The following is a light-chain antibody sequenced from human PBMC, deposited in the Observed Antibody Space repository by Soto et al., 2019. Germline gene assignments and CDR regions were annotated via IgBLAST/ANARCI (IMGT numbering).Light chain of an antibody. Sequence: EIVMTQSPATLSVSPGERATLSCRASQSVSNKLAWYQQKPGQAPRLLIYGASTRATGIPARFSGSGSGTEFTLTISSLQSEDFAVYFCQQYNNWPLTFGQGTKVDIK. CDR2: GAS. CDR3: QQYNNWPLT. CDR1: QSVSNK. V-gene: IGKV3-15*01. J-gene: IGKJ1*01.